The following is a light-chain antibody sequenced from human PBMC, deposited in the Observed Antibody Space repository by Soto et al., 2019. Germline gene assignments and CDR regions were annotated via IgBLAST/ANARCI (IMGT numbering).Light chain of an antibody. CDR2: GAS. J-gene: IGKJ5*01. CDR3: QQYNNWPIT. CDR1: QNVSSN. Sequence: ILMRQSPATLSMYPGDRGNLSCRASQNVSSNLAWYQQKPGQAPRLLIYGASTRATGIPARFSGSGSGTEFTLTISSLQSEDFAVYYCQQYNNWPITFGQGTRLEIK. V-gene: IGKV3D-15*01.